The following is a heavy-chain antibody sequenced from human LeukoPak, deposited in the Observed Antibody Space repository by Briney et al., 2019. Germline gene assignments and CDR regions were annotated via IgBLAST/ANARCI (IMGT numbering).Heavy chain of an antibody. J-gene: IGHJ6*02. CDR3: AREGIDYYGMDV. CDR1: GFTVSSNY. D-gene: IGHD3-10*01. CDR2: IYSGGST. V-gene: IGHV3-53*01. Sequence: GGSLRLSCAASGFTVSSNYMSWVRQAPGKGLEWVSVIYSGGSTYYADSVKGRFTISRDNSKNTLYLQMNSLRAEDTAVYYCAREGIDYYGMDVWGQGTTVTVSS.